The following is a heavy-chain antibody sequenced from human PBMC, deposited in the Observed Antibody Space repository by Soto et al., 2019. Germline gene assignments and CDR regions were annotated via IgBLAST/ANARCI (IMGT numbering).Heavy chain of an antibody. J-gene: IGHJ4*02. Sequence: QVQLVESGGGVVQPGRSLRLSCAASGFTFSSYGMYWVRQAPGKGLEWVAGISYDGSNKYYADSVKGRFTISRDNYKNTLYLQMNSMRAEDTAVYYCAKALIAAAGTGSYFDYWGQGTLVTVSS. V-gene: IGHV3-30*18. CDR3: AKALIAAAGTGSYFDY. D-gene: IGHD6-13*01. CDR1: GFTFSSYG. CDR2: ISYDGSNK.